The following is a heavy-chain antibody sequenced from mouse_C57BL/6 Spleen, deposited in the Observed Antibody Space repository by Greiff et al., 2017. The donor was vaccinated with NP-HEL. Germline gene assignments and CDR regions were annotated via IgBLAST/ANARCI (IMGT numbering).Heavy chain of an antibody. CDR1: GYAFSSSW. J-gene: IGHJ2*01. Sequence: QVQLQQSGPELVKPGASVKISCKASGYAFSSSWMNWVKQRPGKGLEWIGRIYPGDGDTNYNGKFKGKATLTADKSSSTAYMQRSSLTSEDSAVYCCARESSSPYVDYGGQGTTRTGSS. CDR3: ARESSSPYVDY. D-gene: IGHD1-3*01. CDR2: IYPGDGDT. V-gene: IGHV1-82*01.